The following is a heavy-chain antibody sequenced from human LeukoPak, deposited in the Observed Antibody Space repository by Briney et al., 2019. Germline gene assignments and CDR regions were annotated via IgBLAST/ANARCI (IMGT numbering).Heavy chain of an antibody. V-gene: IGHV4-4*07. Sequence: SETLSLTCTVSGGSISSYYWSWIRQPAGKGLEWIGRIYTSGSTNYNPSLKSRVTMSVDTSKNQFSLKLSSVTAADTAVYYWARDHSKITMVRPFDYWGQGTLVTVSS. CDR1: GGSISSYY. CDR2: IYTSGST. D-gene: IGHD3-10*01. J-gene: IGHJ4*02. CDR3: ARDHSKITMVRPFDY.